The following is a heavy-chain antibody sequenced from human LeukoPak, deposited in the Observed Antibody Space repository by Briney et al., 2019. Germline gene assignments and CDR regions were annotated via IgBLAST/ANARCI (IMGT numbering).Heavy chain of an antibody. CDR3: ARALPFYDSSGYYLFYFDY. V-gene: IGHV3-21*01. CDR2: ISSSSSYI. J-gene: IGHJ4*02. Sequence: TGGSLRLSCAASGFTFSSYSMNWVRQAPGKGLEWVSSISSSSSYIYYADSVKGRFTISRDNAKNSLYLQMNRLRAEDTAVYYCARALPFYDSSGYYLFYFDYWGQGTLVTVSS. CDR1: GFTFSSYS. D-gene: IGHD3-22*01.